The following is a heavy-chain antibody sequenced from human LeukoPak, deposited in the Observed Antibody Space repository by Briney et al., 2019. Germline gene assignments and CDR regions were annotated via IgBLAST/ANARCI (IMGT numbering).Heavy chain of an antibody. J-gene: IGHJ4*02. D-gene: IGHD2-21*01. CDR3: ARGVVIAPQTFDY. Sequence: SETLSLTCTVSGESISGFYWTWIRQPPGKGLEWIGYIYYSGSTNYNPSLRSRVTISVDTSKNQFSLKLSSVTAADTAVYYCARGVVIAPQTFDYWGQGTLVTVSS. V-gene: IGHV4-59*01. CDR1: GESISGFY. CDR2: IYYSGST.